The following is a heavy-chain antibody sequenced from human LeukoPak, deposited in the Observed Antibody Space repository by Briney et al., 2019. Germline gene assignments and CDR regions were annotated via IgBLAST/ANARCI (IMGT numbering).Heavy chain of an antibody. CDR2: INPNSGGT. Sequence: GASVKVSCKASGYTFTGYYMHWVRQAPGQGLEWMGWINPNSGGTNYAQKFQGRVTMTGDTSISTAYMELSRLRSDDTAVYYCARPEENQLPPYFDYWGQGTLVTVSS. J-gene: IGHJ4*02. CDR3: ARPEENQLPPYFDY. CDR1: GYTFTGYY. D-gene: IGHD2-2*01. V-gene: IGHV1-2*02.